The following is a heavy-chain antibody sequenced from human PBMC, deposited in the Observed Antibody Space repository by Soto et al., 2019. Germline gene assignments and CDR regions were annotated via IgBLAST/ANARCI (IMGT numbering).Heavy chain of an antibody. J-gene: IGHJ6*02. CDR3: ARRTGGYYYYYYGMDV. V-gene: IGHV4-34*01. CDR2: INHSGST. D-gene: IGHD2-8*02. Sequence: PSETLSLTFAVYGGSFSGYYCSWIRQPPGKGLEWIGEINHSGSTNYNPSLKSRVTISVDTSKNQFSLKLSSVTAADTAVYYCARRTGGYYYYYYGMDVWGQGTTVTVS. CDR1: GGSFSGYY.